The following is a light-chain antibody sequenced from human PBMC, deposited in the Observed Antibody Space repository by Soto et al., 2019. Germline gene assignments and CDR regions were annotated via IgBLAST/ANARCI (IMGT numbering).Light chain of an antibody. V-gene: IGKV3-20*01. CDR2: GAS. Sequence: EIVLTQSPGTLSLSPGERATLSCRASQSINSNYLAWLQQKPGQAPRLLIYGASSRATGIPDRFSGSGSGAAFTLSISRLEPEDFAVYYCQLYGSSLYTFGQGTKLEIK. CDR3: QLYGSSLYT. CDR1: QSINSNY. J-gene: IGKJ2*01.